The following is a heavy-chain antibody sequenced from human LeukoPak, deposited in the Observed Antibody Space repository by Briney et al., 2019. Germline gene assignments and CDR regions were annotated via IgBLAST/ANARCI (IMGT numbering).Heavy chain of an antibody. CDR3: ARDPVYSGYDDAFDI. D-gene: IGHD5-12*01. CDR1: GGSISSYY. CDR2: IYYSGST. Sequence: TASETLSLTCTVSGGSISSYYWSWIRQPPGKGLEWIGYIYYSGSTNYNPSLKSRVTISVDTSKNQFSLKLSSVTAADPAVYYCARDPVYSGYDDAFDIWGQGTMVTVSS. J-gene: IGHJ3*02. V-gene: IGHV4-59*12.